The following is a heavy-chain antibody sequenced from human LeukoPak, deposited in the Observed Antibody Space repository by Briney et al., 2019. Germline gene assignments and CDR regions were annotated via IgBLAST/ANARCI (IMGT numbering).Heavy chain of an antibody. V-gene: IGHV3-74*01. CDR2: INTDGSST. CDR3: ARDGGSGSSDY. D-gene: IGHD3-10*01. J-gene: IGHJ4*02. Sequence: GGSLRLSCAASGFTFSTYWMHWVRQAPGKGLVYISRINTDGSSTTYADSVKGRFTISRDNSKNTLYLQMNSLRAEDTAVYYCARDGGSGSSDYWGQGTLVTVSS. CDR1: GFTFSTYW.